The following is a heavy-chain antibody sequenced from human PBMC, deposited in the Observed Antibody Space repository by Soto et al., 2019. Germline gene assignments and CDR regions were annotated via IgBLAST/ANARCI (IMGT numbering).Heavy chain of an antibody. Sequence: HPGGSLRLSCAASGFTFSSYAMSWVRQAPGKGLEWVSAISGSGGSTYYADSVKGRFTISRDNSKNTLYLQMNSLRAEDTAVYYCSKGRGYCTSSICYVGSDYRGQGSLV. V-gene: IGHV3-23*01. CDR3: SKGRGYCTSSICYVGSDY. CDR2: ISGSGGST. CDR1: GFTFSSYA. D-gene: IGHD2-2*01. J-gene: IGHJ4*02.